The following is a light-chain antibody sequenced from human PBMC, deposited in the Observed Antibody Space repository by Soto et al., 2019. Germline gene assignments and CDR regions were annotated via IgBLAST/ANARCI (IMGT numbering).Light chain of an antibody. J-gene: IGLJ2*01. CDR2: SNY. Sequence: QSVLTQAPSASGTPGQRVIISCSGSSSNIASNTVNWYQQRPGTAPKLLIYSNYKRPSGVPDRFSGSKSGTSASLAISALQSEDEADYYCATWEDSLNGVVFGGGTKLTVL. CDR1: SSNIASNT. V-gene: IGLV1-44*01. CDR3: ATWEDSLNGVV.